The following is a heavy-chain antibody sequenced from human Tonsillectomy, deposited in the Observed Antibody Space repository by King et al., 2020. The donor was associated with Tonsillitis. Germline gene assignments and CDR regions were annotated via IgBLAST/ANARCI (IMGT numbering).Heavy chain of an antibody. CDR2: IYPDDSDT. J-gene: IGHJ4*02. Sequence: VQLVQSGAEVKKPGESLKISCKGSGSSFTNYWIGWVRQMPGKGLEWRGIIYPDDSDTKYSPSFQGLVTISADKSISTAYLQWSSLKASDTAIYYCARHGLGAVAGDWGQGTLVTVSS. CDR1: GSSFTNYW. D-gene: IGHD6-19*01. V-gene: IGHV5-51*01. CDR3: ARHGLGAVAGD.